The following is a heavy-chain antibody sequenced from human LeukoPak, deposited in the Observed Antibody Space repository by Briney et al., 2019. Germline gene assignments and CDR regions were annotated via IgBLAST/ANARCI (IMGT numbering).Heavy chain of an antibody. D-gene: IGHD6-19*01. CDR1: GFTFDDYA. CDR2: ISWNSGSI. CDR3: AKDAGYSSGWNELDY. J-gene: IGHJ4*02. Sequence: PGGSLRLSCAASGFTFDDYAMHWVRQAPGKGLEWVSGISWNSGSIGYADSVKGRFTISRDNAKNSLYLQMNSLRAEDTALYYCAKDAGYSSGWNELDYWGQGTLVTVSS. V-gene: IGHV3-9*01.